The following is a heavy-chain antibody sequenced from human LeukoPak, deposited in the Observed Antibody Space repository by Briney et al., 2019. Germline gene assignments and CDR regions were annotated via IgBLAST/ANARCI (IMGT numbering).Heavy chain of an antibody. Sequence: PSETLSLTCTVSGGSISSSSYYWGWIRQPPGKGLEWIGSIYYSGSTYYNPSLKSRVTISVDTSKNQFSLKLSSVTAADTAVYHCARLFFCLVRSVIIKAFGEWFDPWGQGTLVTVSS. CDR1: GGSISSSSYY. D-gene: IGHD3-10*01. CDR2: IYYSGST. CDR3: ARLFFCLVRSVIIKAFGEWFDP. J-gene: IGHJ5*02. V-gene: IGHV4-39*01.